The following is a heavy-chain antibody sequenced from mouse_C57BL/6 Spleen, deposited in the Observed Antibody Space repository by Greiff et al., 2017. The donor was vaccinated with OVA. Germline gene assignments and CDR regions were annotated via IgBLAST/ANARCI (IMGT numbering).Heavy chain of an antibody. CDR3: AREGFIKDAMDY. Sequence: EVKLMESGPGLVKPSQSLSLTCSVTGYSITSGYYWNWIRQFPGNKLEWMGYISYDGSNNYNPSLKNRISITRDTSKNQFFLKLNSVTTEDTATYYCAREGFIKDAMDYWGQGTSVTVSS. D-gene: IGHD1-1*01. J-gene: IGHJ4*01. CDR1: GYSITSGYY. CDR2: ISYDGSN. V-gene: IGHV3-6*01.